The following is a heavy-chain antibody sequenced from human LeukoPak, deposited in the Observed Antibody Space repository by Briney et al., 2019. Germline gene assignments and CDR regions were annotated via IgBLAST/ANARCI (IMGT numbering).Heavy chain of an antibody. CDR2: IYYSGST. CDR1: GGSISSSSYY. J-gene: IGHJ5*02. Sequence: SETLSLTCTVSGGSISSSSYYWGWIRQPPGKGLGWIGSIYYSGSTYYNPSLKSRVTISVDTSKNLFSLKLSSVTAADTAVYYCARRITVTTLFESWFDPWGQGTLVTVSS. D-gene: IGHD4-17*01. V-gene: IGHV4-39*01. CDR3: ARRITVTTLFESWFDP.